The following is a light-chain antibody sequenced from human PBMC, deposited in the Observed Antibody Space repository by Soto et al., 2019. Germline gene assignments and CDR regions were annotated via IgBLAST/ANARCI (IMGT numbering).Light chain of an antibody. CDR1: QSIGDN. J-gene: IGKJ2*01. CDR2: RAS. CDR3: LQHDKWPHT. V-gene: IGKV3-15*01. Sequence: EIVMTQSPATLSVSPGGRATLSCRASQSIGDNLAWYQWKPGQPPRLLFYRASSRSTDVPARFIGSGSGTEFTLNIASLQSEDFAVYYCLQHDKWPHTFGQGTKL.